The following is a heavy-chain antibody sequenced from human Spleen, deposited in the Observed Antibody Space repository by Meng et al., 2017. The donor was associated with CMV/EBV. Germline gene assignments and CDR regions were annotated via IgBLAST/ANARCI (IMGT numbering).Heavy chain of an antibody. J-gene: IGHJ5*02. Sequence: GSLRLSCTVSGGSINSNSWGWIRQPPGKGLEWIGYIYYTGSTNYNPSLKSRVTISLDTSKNQFSLKLNSVTAADTAVYYCARDPGTTYNWFDPWGQGTLVTVSS. CDR2: IYYTGST. V-gene: IGHV4-59*01. CDR3: ARDPGTTYNWFDP. D-gene: IGHD1-14*01. CDR1: GGSINSNS.